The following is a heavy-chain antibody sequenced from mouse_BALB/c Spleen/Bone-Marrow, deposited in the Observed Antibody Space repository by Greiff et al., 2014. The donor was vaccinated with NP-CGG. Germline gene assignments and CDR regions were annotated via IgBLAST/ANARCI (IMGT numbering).Heavy chain of an antibody. CDR2: IDPANGNT. Sequence: EVQLQESGAELVKPGASVKLSCTASGFNIKDTYMHWVKQRPEQGLEWIGRIDPANGNTKYDPKSQGKATITADTSSNTAYLQLSSLTSEDTAVYYCARRDDGYYTYWGQGTLVTVSA. D-gene: IGHD2-3*01. CDR1: GFNIKDTY. J-gene: IGHJ3*01. CDR3: ARRDDGYYTY. V-gene: IGHV14-3*02.